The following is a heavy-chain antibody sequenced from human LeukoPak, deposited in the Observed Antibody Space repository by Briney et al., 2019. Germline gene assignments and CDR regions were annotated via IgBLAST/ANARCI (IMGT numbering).Heavy chain of an antibody. CDR2: INPNSGGT. J-gene: IGHJ4*02. Sequence: ASVKVSCKASGYTFTGYYMHWVRQAPGQGLEWMGWINPNSGGTNYAQKFQGRVAMTRDTSISTAYMELSRLRSDDTAVYYCARTRPGVRGVMPPDFDYWGQGTLVTVSS. D-gene: IGHD3-10*01. V-gene: IGHV1-2*02. CDR1: GYTFTGYY. CDR3: ARTRPGVRGVMPPDFDY.